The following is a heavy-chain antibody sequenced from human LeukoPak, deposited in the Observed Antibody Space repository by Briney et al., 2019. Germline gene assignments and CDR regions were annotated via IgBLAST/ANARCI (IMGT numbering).Heavy chain of an antibody. D-gene: IGHD2-21*02. CDR1: GFTFSSYS. CDR2: ISSSSYI. V-gene: IGHV3-21*01. J-gene: IGHJ4*02. Sequence: GGSLRLSCAASGFTFSSYSMNWVRQAPGKGLEWVSSISSSSYIYYADSVKGRFTISRDNAKNSLYLQMNSLRAEDTAVYYCARVGDGVTIDYWGQGTLVTVSS. CDR3: ARVGDGVTIDY.